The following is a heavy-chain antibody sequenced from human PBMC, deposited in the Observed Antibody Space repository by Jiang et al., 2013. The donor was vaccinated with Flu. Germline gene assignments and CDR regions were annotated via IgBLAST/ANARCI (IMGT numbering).Heavy chain of an antibody. J-gene: IGHJ6*02. D-gene: IGHD5-24*01. CDR3: TRGLSYGDNGMDV. V-gene: IGHV6-1*01. CDR1: GDSVSNNNAA. Sequence: QTLSLSCAISGDSVSNNNAAWTWIRQSPSRGLEWLGRTYYRSRWYYDYAVSAKSRTVINADTSKNQFSLHLKYVTPEDTAVYYCTRGLSYGDNGMDVWGQGTTVTV. CDR2: TYYRSRWYY.